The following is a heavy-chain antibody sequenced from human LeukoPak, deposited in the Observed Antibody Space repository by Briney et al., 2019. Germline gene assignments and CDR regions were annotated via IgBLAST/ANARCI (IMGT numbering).Heavy chain of an antibody. CDR2: IYRGAGT. V-gene: IGHV3-53*01. Sequence: GGSLRLSCAASGFTFSSYSMNWVRQAPGKGLEWVSVIYRGAGTDYADSVKGRFTVSRDNSKNTLYLQMNSLRAEDTAVYYCARGGARQQLLENYFDYWGQGTLVTVSS. CDR3: ARGGARQQLLENYFDY. CDR1: GFTFSSYS. J-gene: IGHJ4*02. D-gene: IGHD6-13*01.